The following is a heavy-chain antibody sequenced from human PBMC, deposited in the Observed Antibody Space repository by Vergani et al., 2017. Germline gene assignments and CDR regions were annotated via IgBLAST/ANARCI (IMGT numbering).Heavy chain of an antibody. J-gene: IGHJ3*02. CDR2: IRNDGSNQ. CDR3: ARPSAPGDYDALDI. Sequence: QVQLVESGGSVVQPGGSLRLSCVASGFMFRNYRMHWVRQAPGKGLEWVAFIRNDGSNQDYVDSVKGRVTISRDNSKNILYLQMNSLRAEDTAVYHCARPSAPGDYDALDIWGQGTMVTVSS. CDR1: GFMFRNYR. V-gene: IGHV3-30*02. D-gene: IGHD4-17*01.